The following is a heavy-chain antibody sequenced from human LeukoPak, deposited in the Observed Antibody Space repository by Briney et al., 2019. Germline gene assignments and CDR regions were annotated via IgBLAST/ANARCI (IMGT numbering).Heavy chain of an antibody. J-gene: IGHJ4*02. V-gene: IGHV3-23*01. D-gene: IGHD1-26*01. CDR1: GFTFSSYA. CDR3: AKDGESGSYPDH. CDR2: ISGSGGST. Sequence: PGGSLRLSCTASGFTFSSYAMSWVRQAPGKGLEWVSAISGSGGSTYSADSVKGRFTISRDNSKNTLYLQMNSLGAEDSAVYYCAKDGESGSYPDHWGQGTLVTVSS.